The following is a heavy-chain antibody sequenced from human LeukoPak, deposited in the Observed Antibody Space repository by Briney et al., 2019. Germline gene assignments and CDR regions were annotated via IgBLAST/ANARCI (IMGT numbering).Heavy chain of an antibody. J-gene: IGHJ4*02. D-gene: IGHD1-14*01. V-gene: IGHV4-59*01. CDR3: ARGDGIHGY. Sequence: SETLSLTSTDTGGSISSYYWSSTRTPPGKGLEWIGYIYYSGSTHYNPSLKSRVTISVATSKNQFSLKLSSVTAADTAVYYCARGDGIHGYWGQGTLVTVSS. CDR2: IYYSGST. CDR1: GGSISSYY.